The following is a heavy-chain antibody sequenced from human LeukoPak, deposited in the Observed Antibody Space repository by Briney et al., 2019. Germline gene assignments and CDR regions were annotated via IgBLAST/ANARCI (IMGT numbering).Heavy chain of an antibody. J-gene: IGHJ4*02. V-gene: IGHV1-2*02. D-gene: IGHD3-10*01. CDR1: GYTFTGYY. CDR3: ARDVNFYASGNHHDY. Sequence: ASVKVSCKASGYTFTGYYVHWLRQAPGQGLEWMVWINGNSGGTKYAQQFQGRVTMTRDTSINTAYMDLSSLRSDDTAVYYCARDVNFYASGNHHDYWGQGTLVTVSS. CDR2: INGNSGGT.